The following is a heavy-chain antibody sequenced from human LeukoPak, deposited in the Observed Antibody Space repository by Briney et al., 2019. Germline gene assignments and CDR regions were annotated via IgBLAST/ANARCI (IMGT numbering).Heavy chain of an antibody. Sequence: GGSLRLSCAASGFTFSSHSMNWVRQAPGKGLEWVSYISSSSSTIYYADSAKGRFTISRDNAKNSLYLQMNSLRAEDTAVYYCARGAYYYEDWGQGTLVTVSS. CDR2: ISSSSSTI. V-gene: IGHV3-48*01. D-gene: IGHD3-22*01. CDR1: GFTFSSHS. CDR3: ARGAYYYED. J-gene: IGHJ4*02.